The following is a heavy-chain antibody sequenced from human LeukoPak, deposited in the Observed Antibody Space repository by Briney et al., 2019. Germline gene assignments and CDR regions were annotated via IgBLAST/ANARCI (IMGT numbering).Heavy chain of an antibody. CDR3: AKRGVVIRVILVGFHKEAYYFDS. CDR1: GITLSNYG. J-gene: IGHJ4*02. CDR2: ISGSGGNT. V-gene: IGHV3-23*01. Sequence: PGGSLRLSCAVSGITLSNYGMSWVRQAPRKGLEWVSGISGSGGNTYYADSVKGRFTISRDNSKNTLYLQVNSLRAEDTAVYFCAKRGVVIRVILVGFHKEAYYFDSWGQGALVTVSS. D-gene: IGHD3-22*01.